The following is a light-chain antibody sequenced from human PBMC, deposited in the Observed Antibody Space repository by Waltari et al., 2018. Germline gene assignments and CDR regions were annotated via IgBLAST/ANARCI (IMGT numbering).Light chain of an antibody. CDR1: QSVGTY. CDR3: QQRRSWPLT. Sequence: EIVLTQSPAILSFSPGERATLSCRASQSVGTYLAWYQQRPGQSPRLLIYDASYRATGIPARFSGSGSETDFTLTISSLQPEHFAVYYCQQRRSWPLTFGGGTRVQI. CDR2: DAS. V-gene: IGKV3-11*01. J-gene: IGKJ4*01.